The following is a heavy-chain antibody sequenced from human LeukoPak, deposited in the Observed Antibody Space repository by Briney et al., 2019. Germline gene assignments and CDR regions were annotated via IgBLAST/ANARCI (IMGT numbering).Heavy chain of an antibody. D-gene: IGHD3-9*01. J-gene: IGHJ5*02. V-gene: IGHV4-61*02. Sequence: SETLSLTCTVSGGSISSGSYYWSWIRQPAGKGLEWIGRIYTSGSTNYNPSLKSRVTISVDTSKNQFSLKLSSVTAADTAVYYCAGRRVSVLRYFDWFATNWFDPWGQGTLVTVSS. CDR3: AGRRVSVLRYFDWFATNWFDP. CDR2: IYTSGST. CDR1: GGSISSGSYY.